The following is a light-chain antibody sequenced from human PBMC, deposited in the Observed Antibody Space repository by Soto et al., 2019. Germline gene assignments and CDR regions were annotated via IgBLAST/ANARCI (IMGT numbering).Light chain of an antibody. Sequence: QSALTQPASVSGSPGQSITISCTGTSSDVGLYNYVSWYQHHPGKAPKLMIYDVSDRPSGVSNRFSGSKSGNTASLTISGLQAEDEGDYYCCSYAGSYTVVFGGGTKLTVL. V-gene: IGLV2-14*01. CDR1: SSDVGLYNY. J-gene: IGLJ2*01. CDR2: DVS. CDR3: CSYAGSYTVV.